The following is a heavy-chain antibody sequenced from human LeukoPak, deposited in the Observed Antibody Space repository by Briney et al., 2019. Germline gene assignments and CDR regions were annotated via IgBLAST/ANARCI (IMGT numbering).Heavy chain of an antibody. CDR3: AREWRDYGCIDY. CDR2: ISYDGSNK. CDR1: GFTFSSYA. J-gene: IGHJ4*02. Sequence: PGGSLRLSCAASGFTFSSYAMHWVRQAPGKGLEWVAVISYDGSNKYYADSVKGRFTISRDNSKNTLYLQMNSLRAEDTAVYYCAREWRDYGCIDYWGQGTLVTVSS. V-gene: IGHV3-30-3*01. D-gene: IGHD4/OR15-4a*01.